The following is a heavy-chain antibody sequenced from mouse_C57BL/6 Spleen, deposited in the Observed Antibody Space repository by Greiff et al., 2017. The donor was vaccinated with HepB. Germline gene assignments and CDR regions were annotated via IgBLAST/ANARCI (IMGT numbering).Heavy chain of an antibody. Sequence: QVHVKQSGAELVKPGASVKISCKASGYAFSSYWMNWVKQRPGKGLEWIGQIYPGDGDTNYNGKFKGKATLTADKSSSTAYMQLSSLTSEDSAVYFCAREGNYEVNWYFDVWGTGTTVTVSS. CDR2: IYPGDGDT. CDR3: AREGNYEVNWYFDV. V-gene: IGHV1-80*01. CDR1: GYAFSSYW. D-gene: IGHD2-4*01. J-gene: IGHJ1*03.